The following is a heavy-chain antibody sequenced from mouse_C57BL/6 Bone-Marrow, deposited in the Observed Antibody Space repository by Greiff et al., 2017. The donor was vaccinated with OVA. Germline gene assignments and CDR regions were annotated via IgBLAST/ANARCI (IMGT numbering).Heavy chain of an antibody. Sequence: VQLQQSGAELVRPGTSVKMSCKASGYTFTNYWIGWAKQRPGHGLEWIGDIYPGGGYTNYNEKFKGKATLTADKSSSTAYMQFSSLTSEDSAIYYCARRGTGPFDYWGQGTTRTVSS. D-gene: IGHD4-1*01. J-gene: IGHJ2*01. V-gene: IGHV1-63*01. CDR1: GYTFTNYW. CDR2: IYPGGGYT. CDR3: ARRGTGPFDY.